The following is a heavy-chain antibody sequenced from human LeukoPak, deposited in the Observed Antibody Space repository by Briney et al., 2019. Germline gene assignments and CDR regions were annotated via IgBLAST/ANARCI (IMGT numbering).Heavy chain of an antibody. CDR2: ISGSGGST. V-gene: IGHV3-23*01. D-gene: IGHD5-12*01. J-gene: IGHJ4*02. CDR3: AKDRRDIVATITWFDY. CDR1: GFTFSSYA. Sequence: GGSLRLSCAASGFTFSSYAMSWVRQAPGKGLEWVSAISGSGGSTYYTDSVRRRYTISRENSKNTLYLQIHSLRAEDTAVYYCAKDRRDIVATITWFDYWGQGTLVTVSS.